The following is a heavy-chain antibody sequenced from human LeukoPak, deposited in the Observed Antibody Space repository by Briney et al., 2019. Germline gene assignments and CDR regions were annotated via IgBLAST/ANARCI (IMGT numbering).Heavy chain of an antibody. CDR3: ARCYYASSGCDY. CDR1: GGSFSGYY. J-gene: IGHJ4*02. D-gene: IGHD3-22*01. CDR2: INHSGST. Sequence: SETLSLTCAVYGGSFSGYYWSWIRQPPGKGLEWIGEINHSGSTNYNPSLKSRVTISVDTSKNQFSLKLSSVTAADTAVYYCARCYYASSGCDYWGQGTLVTVSS. V-gene: IGHV4-34*01.